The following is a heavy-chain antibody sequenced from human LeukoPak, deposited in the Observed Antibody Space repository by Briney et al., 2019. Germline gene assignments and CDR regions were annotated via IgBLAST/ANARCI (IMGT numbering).Heavy chain of an antibody. CDR3: AKDAVGTGDY. CDR1: GFTFSSHG. J-gene: IGHJ4*02. CDR2: ISGGGDST. D-gene: IGHD1-26*01. Sequence: GGSLRLSCAASGFTFSSHGMTWVRQAPGKGLEWVSGISGGGDSTYYADSVKGRFTISRNNSKNTLYLQMNSLRAEDTAVYYCAKDAVGTGDYWGQGTLVTVSS. V-gene: IGHV3-23*01.